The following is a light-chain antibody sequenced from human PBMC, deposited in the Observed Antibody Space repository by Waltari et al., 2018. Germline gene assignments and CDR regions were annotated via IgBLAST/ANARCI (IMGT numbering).Light chain of an antibody. V-gene: IGKV3-11*01. Sequence: EIVLTQSPATLSLSPGERATLSCRASQGVSSYLAWYQQRPGQAPRLLIYSAANRATGIPARFSGSGSGTDFTLTISSLEPEDFAVYYCQQYGSSVLYTFGQGTKLEIK. CDR1: QGVSSY. CDR3: QQYGSSVLYT. CDR2: SAA. J-gene: IGKJ2*01.